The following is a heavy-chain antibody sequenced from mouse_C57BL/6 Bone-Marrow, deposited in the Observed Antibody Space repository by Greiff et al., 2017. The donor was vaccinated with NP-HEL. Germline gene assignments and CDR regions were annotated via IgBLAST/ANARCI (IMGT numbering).Heavy chain of an antibody. CDR3: AIVYDGYYVSRYYYAMDY. CDR1: GFSLTSYG. J-gene: IGHJ4*01. D-gene: IGHD2-3*01. Sequence: QVQLQQSGPGLVQPSQSLSITCTVSGFSLTSYGVHWVRQSPGKGLEWLGVIWRGGSTDYYPAFMSRLSNTNDNPQSQVFFKKNSLQAENTAIYYCAIVYDGYYVSRYYYAMDYWGQGTSVTVSS. CDR2: IWRGGST. V-gene: IGHV2-5*01.